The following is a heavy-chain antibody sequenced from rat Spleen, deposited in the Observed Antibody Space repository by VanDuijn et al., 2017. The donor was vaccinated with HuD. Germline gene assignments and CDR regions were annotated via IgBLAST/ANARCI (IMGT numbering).Heavy chain of an antibody. CDR3: VRQDTSGYSNWFAY. J-gene: IGHJ3*01. V-gene: IGHV5-29*01. CDR1: GFTFSDYG. D-gene: IGHD4-3*01. Sequence: EVQLVESGGGLVQPGRSLKLSCAASGFTFSDYGMAWVRQAPTKGLEWVTSISPSGVTYYRDSVKGRVTVSRENAESTLYLLMDSLRSEDTATYYCVRQDTSGYSNWFAYWGQGALVTVSS. CDR2: ISPSGVT.